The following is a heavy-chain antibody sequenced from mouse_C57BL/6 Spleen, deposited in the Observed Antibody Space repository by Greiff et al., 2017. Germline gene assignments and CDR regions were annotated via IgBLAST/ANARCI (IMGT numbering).Heavy chain of an antibody. CDR3: ARSGGITTVVATDYFDY. J-gene: IGHJ2*01. CDR2: IDPANGNT. D-gene: IGHD1-1*01. Sequence: VQLQQSVAELVRPGASVKLSCTASGFNIKNTYMHWVKQRPEQGLEWIGRIDPANGNTKYAPKFQGKATITADTSSNTAYLPLSSLTSEDTAIYYCARSGGITTVVATDYFDYWGQGTTLTVSS. V-gene: IGHV14-3*01. CDR1: GFNIKNTY.